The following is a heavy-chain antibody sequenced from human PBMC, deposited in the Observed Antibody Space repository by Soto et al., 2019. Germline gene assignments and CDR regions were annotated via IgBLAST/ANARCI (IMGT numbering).Heavy chain of an antibody. D-gene: IGHD6-25*01. CDR1: GFTFSSYS. CDR2: ISSSGSAI. CDR3: ARDFKKRGWASGLAFYYYMDV. V-gene: IGHV3-48*01. Sequence: EVQLVESGGGLVQPGGSLILSCAASGFTFSSYSMNWVRQAPGKGLEWISYISSSGSAIYFADSVKGRFTISRDNAQNSLFPQMNSLRAEDTAVYYCARDFKKRGWASGLAFYYYMDVWGIGTTVTVSS. J-gene: IGHJ6*03.